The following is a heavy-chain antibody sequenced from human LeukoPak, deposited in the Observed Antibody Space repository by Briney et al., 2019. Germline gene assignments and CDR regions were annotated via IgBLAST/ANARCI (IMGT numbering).Heavy chain of an antibody. CDR1: GGSISSDSYY. CDR2: IYTSGST. J-gene: IGHJ4*02. Sequence: PSETLSLTCTVSGGSISSDSYYWSWIRQPAGKGLEWIGRIYTSGSTNYNPSLKSRVTISVDTSKNQFSLTLSSVTAADTAVYYCARTITVAEKYYFDYWGQGTLVTVSS. D-gene: IGHD6-19*01. V-gene: IGHV4-61*02. CDR3: ARTITVAEKYYFDY.